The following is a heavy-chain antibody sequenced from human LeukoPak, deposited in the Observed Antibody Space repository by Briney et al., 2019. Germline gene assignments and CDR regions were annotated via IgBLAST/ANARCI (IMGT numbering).Heavy chain of an antibody. CDR3: ARDLMRNFWSGYLPGDAFDI. CDR1: GYTFTSYG. CDR2: ISAYNGNT. V-gene: IGHV1-18*01. D-gene: IGHD3-3*01. J-gene: IGHJ3*02. Sequence: ASVKVSCKASGYTFTSYGISWVRQAPGQGLEWMGWISAYNGNTNYAQKLQGRVTMTTDTSTSTAYMELRSLRSDDTAVYYCARDLMRNFWSGYLPGDAFDIWGQGTMVTVSS.